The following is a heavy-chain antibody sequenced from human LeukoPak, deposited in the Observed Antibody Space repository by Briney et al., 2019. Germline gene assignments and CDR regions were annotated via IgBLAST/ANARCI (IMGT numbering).Heavy chain of an antibody. CDR3: ARQTGSGLFILP. CDR1: GGSISSTNW. Sequence: PSETLSLTCVVSGGSISSTNWWSWVRQPPGKGLDWIGEIFHSGTTNYNPSLKSRATISVDKSKNQFSLILTSVTAADTAVYYCARQTGSGLFILPGGQGTLVTVSS. D-gene: IGHD3/OR15-3a*01. J-gene: IGHJ4*02. V-gene: IGHV4-4*02. CDR2: IFHSGTT.